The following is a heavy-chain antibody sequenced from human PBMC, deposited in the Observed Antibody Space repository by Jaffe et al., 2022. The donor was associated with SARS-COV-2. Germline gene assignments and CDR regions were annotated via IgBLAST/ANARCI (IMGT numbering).Heavy chain of an antibody. CDR3: ARDDDYDFWSD. V-gene: IGHV3-23*01. J-gene: IGHJ4*02. Sequence: EVQLLESGGGLVQPGGSLRLSCAPSGFSLSTYAMSWVRQAPGRGLEWVSAISGRDGSTYYADSVKGRFTISRDNSKNTVFLQMNSLRAEDTAVYYCARDDDYDFWSDWGQGTLVTVSS. D-gene: IGHD3-3*01. CDR1: GFSLSTYA. CDR2: ISGRDGST.